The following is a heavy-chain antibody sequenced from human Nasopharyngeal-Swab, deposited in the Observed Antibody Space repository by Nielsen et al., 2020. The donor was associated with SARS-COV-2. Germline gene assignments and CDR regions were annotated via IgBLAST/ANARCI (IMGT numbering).Heavy chain of an antibody. J-gene: IGHJ6*02. CDR3: TKSAYGDSGCYGMDL. CDR2: ITSDGGST. V-gene: IGHV3-43*02. Sequence: WIRQPPGKGLEWVSLITSDGGSTDYADSVKGRFTISRDNSKNSLFLQMNSLRTEDTASYYCTKSAYGDSGCYGMDLWGQGTTVTVSS. D-gene: IGHD4-17*01.